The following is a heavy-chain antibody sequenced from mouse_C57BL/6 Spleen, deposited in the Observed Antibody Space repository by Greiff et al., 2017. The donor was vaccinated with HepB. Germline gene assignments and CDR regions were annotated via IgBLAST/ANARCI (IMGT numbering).Heavy chain of an antibody. D-gene: IGHD1-1*01. V-gene: IGHV1-59*01. CDR3: ARFMPRGYFDV. J-gene: IGHJ1*03. Sequence: QVQLQQPGAELVRPGTSVKLSCKASGYTFPSYWMHWVKQRPGQGLEWIGVIDPSDSYTNYNQKFKGKSTLTVDTSSSTAYMQLSSLTSEDSAVYYCARFMPRGYFDVWGTGTTVTVSS. CDR1: GYTFPSYW. CDR2: IDPSDSYT.